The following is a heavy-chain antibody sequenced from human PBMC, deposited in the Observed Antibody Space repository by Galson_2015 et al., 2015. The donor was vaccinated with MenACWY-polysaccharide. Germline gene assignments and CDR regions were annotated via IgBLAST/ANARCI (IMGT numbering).Heavy chain of an antibody. V-gene: IGHV3-74*01. J-gene: IGHJ4*02. CDR1: GFTFSTYW. D-gene: IGHD5-12*01. Sequence: SLRLSCAASGFTFSTYWMHWVRHAPGKGLVWVSRIKSDGSSTNYTDSVKGRFTISRDNAKNTLYLQMNSLRAEDTALYYCARGHSAYDWGQGTLFTVSA. CDR3: ARGHSAYD. CDR2: IKSDGSST.